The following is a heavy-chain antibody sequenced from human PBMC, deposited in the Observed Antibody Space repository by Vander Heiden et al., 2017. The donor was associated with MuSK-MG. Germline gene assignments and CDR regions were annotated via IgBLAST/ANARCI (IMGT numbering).Heavy chain of an antibody. V-gene: IGHV1-69*06. CDR3: ARDGSGSYYPYYFDY. Sequence: QVPLVQSGAEVKKPGSSVKVSCKASGGTFSSYAISWVRQAPGQGLEWMGGIIPIFGTANYAQKFQGRVTITADKSTSTAYMELSSLRSEDTAVYYCARDGSGSYYPYYFDYWGQGTLVTVSS. D-gene: IGHD3-10*01. J-gene: IGHJ4*02. CDR2: IIPIFGTA. CDR1: GGTFSSYA.